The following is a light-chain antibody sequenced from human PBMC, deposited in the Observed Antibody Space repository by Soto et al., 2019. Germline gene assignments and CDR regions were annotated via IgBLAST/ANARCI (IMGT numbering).Light chain of an antibody. CDR2: GAS. V-gene: IGKV3-20*01. CDR1: QSAARSS. CDR3: QQYATSPLT. J-gene: IGKJ4*01. Sequence: ENVLTQSPGRLSLSPGERATLSCRASQSAARSSIAWYQQKVGQPPRLLIYGASGRATGVPDRISGSGSGTVFTLTIERVEAEDFAVYHCQQYATSPLTFGGGTTLEIK.